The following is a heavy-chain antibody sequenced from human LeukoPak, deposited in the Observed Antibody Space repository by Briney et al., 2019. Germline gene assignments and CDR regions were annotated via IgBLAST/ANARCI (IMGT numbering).Heavy chain of an antibody. CDR1: GFNFDDYD. J-gene: IGHJ5*02. Sequence: PGGSLRLSCTVLGFNFDDYDMSGVRQVPGKGLEWVSGITWNGDKTGYSDSVRGRFAISRDNTKKSLYLQMSSLRAEDTALYYCARDPFCSSSTGCYFEDWFDPWGPGTLVTVSS. CDR3: ARDPFCSSSTGCYFEDWFDP. D-gene: IGHD2-2*01. V-gene: IGHV3-20*04. CDR2: ITWNGDKT.